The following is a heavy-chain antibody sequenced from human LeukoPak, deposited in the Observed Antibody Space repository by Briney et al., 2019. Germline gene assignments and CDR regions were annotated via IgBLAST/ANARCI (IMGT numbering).Heavy chain of an antibody. CDR1: GGSISSSSYY. J-gene: IGHJ6*03. CDR3: ARQCSSSWDRNHYYYYMDV. Sequence: SSETLSLTCTVSGGSISSSSYYWGWIRQPPGKGLEWIGSIYYSGSTYYNPSLKSRVTISVDTSKNQFSLKLSSVTAADAAVYYCARQCSSSWDRNHYYYYMDVWGKGTTVTVSS. V-gene: IGHV4-39*01. CDR2: IYYSGST. D-gene: IGHD2-2*01.